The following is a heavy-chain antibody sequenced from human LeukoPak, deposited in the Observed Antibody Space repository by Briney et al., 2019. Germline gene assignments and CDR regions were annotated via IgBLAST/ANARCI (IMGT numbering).Heavy chain of an antibody. D-gene: IGHD3-22*01. Sequence: SQTLSLTCTVSGGSISDAAYYWSWIRQYPGEGLEWIGYIYYSGSTSYNPSLKSRVTISVDTSKNQFSLKLSSVTAADTAVYYCAREYYYDSSGPQGHDAFDTWGQGTMVTVSS. CDR2: IYYSGST. J-gene: IGHJ3*02. CDR1: GGSISDAAYY. CDR3: AREYYYDSSGPQGHDAFDT. V-gene: IGHV4-31*03.